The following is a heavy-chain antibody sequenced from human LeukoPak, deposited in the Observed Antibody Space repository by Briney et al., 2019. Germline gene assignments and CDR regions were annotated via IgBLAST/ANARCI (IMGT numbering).Heavy chain of an antibody. J-gene: IGHJ4*02. D-gene: IGHD1-7*01. Sequence: GGSLRLSCAASGFTFSGSAMHWVRLASGKGLEWVGLIRSKADSYATTYAASVKGRFTISRDDSENTAYLQMNSLKTEDTAVYYCTRQEVTGTTSPPDYWGQGTLVTVSS. CDR1: GFTFSGSA. V-gene: IGHV3-73*01. CDR2: IRSKADSYAT. CDR3: TRQEVTGTTSPPDY.